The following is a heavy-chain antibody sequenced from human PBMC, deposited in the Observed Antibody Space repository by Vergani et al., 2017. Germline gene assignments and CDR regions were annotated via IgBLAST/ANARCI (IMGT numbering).Heavy chain of an antibody. CDR2: IWYDGSNK. D-gene: IGHD6-13*01. CDR3: ATVRAAANNGGFYFDY. CDR1: GFTFRNYS. V-gene: IGHV3-33*01. J-gene: IGHJ4*02. Sequence: QVQLVESGGGVVQPGRSLRLSCAASGFTFRNYSMHWVRQAPGKGLEWVAIIWYDGSNKYYTDSVKGRFTISRDNSKNTLYLQMNSLRAEDTAVYYCATVRAAANNGGFYFDYWGQGTLVTVS.